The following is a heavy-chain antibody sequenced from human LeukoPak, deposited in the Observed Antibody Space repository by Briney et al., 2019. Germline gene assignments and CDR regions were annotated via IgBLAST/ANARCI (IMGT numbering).Heavy chain of an antibody. CDR2: ISGYNGNT. CDR1: GYTFTSYG. V-gene: IGHV1-18*01. Sequence: ASVKVSCKASGYTFTSYGISWVRQAPGRGLEWMGWISGYNGNTNYAQKFQGRVTMTIDTSTSTLYMELRSLRSDDTAVYYCARGRTHRRLWLGESTGGPFDYWGQGTLVTVSS. CDR3: ARGRTHRRLWLGESTGGPFDY. D-gene: IGHD3-10*01. J-gene: IGHJ4*02.